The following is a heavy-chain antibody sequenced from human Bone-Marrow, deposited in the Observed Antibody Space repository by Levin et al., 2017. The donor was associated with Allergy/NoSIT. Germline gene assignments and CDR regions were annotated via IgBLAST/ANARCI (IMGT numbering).Heavy chain of an antibody. V-gene: IGHV4-59*01. Sequence: PSETLSLTCTVSGGSISSYYWSWIRQPPGKGLEWIGYIYYSGSTNYNPSLKSRVTISVDTSKNQFSLKLSSVTAADTAVYYCATQGGYDILTGYIDAFDIWGQGTMVTVSS. CDR1: GGSISSYY. D-gene: IGHD3-9*01. CDR2: IYYSGST. J-gene: IGHJ3*02. CDR3: ATQGGYDILTGYIDAFDI.